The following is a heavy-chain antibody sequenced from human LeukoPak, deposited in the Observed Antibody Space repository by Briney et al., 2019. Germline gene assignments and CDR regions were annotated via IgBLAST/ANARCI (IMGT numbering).Heavy chain of an antibody. D-gene: IGHD3-10*01. J-gene: IGHJ6*02. Sequence: GGSLRLSCAASGFTFSSYNMNWVRQAPGKGLEWASYISTSSNTIYYADSVKGRFTISRDNAKNSLYLQMNDLRAEDTAVYYCARVGSYGMDVWGQGTTVTVSS. V-gene: IGHV3-48*01. CDR2: ISTSSNTI. CDR3: ARVGSYGMDV. CDR1: GFTFSSYN.